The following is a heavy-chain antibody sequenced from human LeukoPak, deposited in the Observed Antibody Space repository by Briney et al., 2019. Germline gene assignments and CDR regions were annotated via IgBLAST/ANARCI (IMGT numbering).Heavy chain of an antibody. Sequence: GGSLRLSCEASGFTFSSYAMSWVRQAPGKGLEWVSAISGSGDSTYYADSVKGRFTISRDNSKNTLYLQMNSLRAEDTAVYYCAKHQRDIVVVPAGVGYYMDVWGKGTTVTVS. D-gene: IGHD2-2*01. J-gene: IGHJ6*03. CDR1: GFTFSSYA. CDR3: AKHQRDIVVVPAGVGYYMDV. CDR2: ISGSGDST. V-gene: IGHV3-23*01.